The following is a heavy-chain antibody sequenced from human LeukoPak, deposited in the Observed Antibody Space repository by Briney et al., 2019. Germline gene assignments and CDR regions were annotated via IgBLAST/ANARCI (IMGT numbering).Heavy chain of an antibody. CDR2: ISYDGSNK. CDR3: ARGTPYYDATGYYHG. D-gene: IGHD3-22*01. CDR1: GFTFSSYA. Sequence: GRSLRLSCAASGFTFSSYAMHWVRQAPGKGLEWVAVISYDGSNKYYADSVKGRFTISRDNSENTLYLQMNSLRADDTAVYYCARGTPYYDATGYYHGWGQGTLVTVSS. V-gene: IGHV3-30-3*01. J-gene: IGHJ4*02.